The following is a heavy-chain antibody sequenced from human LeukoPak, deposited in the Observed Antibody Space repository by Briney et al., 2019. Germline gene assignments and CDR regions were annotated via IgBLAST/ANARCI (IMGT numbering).Heavy chain of an antibody. CDR3: ARSDYYGSGTTDYYYYYGMDV. V-gene: IGHV1-18*01. D-gene: IGHD3-10*01. Sequence: GASVTVSCKASGYTFTSYGISWVRQAPGQGLEWMGWISAYNGNTNYAQKLQGRVTMTTDTSTSTAYMELRSLRSDDTAVYYCARSDYYGSGTTDYYYYYGMDVWGQGATVTVSS. CDR2: ISAYNGNT. CDR1: GYTFTSYG. J-gene: IGHJ6*02.